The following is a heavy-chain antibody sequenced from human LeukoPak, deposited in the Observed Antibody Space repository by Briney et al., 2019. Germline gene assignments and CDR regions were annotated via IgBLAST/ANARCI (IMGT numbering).Heavy chain of an antibody. CDR2: IYYSGST. CDR1: GGSISSSSYY. Sequence: TSETLSLTCTVSGGSISSSSYYWGWIRQPPGKGLEWIGSIYYSGSTYYNPSLRSRVTISVDTSKNQFSLKLNSVTAADTAVYYCARRLRMFRGVPFDYWGQGTLVTVSS. V-gene: IGHV4-39*07. J-gene: IGHJ4*02. D-gene: IGHD3-10*01. CDR3: ARRLRMFRGVPFDY.